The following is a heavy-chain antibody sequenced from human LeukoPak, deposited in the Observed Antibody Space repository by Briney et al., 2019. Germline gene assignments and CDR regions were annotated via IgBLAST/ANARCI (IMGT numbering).Heavy chain of an antibody. Sequence: GESLRLSCAASAFTFSSYAMSWVRQAPGKGLEWVSAINNVGDSSYYADSVKGRFTISRDNSKNTLYLQMNSLRAEDTVVYYCAKGGSYYTSSWFDPWGQGTLVTVSS. D-gene: IGHD3-10*01. CDR3: AKGGSYYTSSWFDP. J-gene: IGHJ5*02. CDR1: AFTFSSYA. V-gene: IGHV3-23*01. CDR2: INNVGDSS.